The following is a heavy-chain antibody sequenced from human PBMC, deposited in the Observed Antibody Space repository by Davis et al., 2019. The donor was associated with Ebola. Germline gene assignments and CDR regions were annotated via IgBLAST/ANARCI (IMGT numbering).Heavy chain of an antibody. Sequence: GESLKISCKGSGYSFTSYWIGWVRQMPGKGLEWMGIIYTGDSDTRSSPSFEGQVTISVDRSISTAFLQWSSLKASDTAMYYCAKQASLYGSIDYWGQGTLVTVSS. CDR3: AKQASLYGSIDY. J-gene: IGHJ4*02. CDR2: IYTGDSDT. CDR1: GYSFTSYW. D-gene: IGHD2/OR15-2a*01. V-gene: IGHV5-51*01.